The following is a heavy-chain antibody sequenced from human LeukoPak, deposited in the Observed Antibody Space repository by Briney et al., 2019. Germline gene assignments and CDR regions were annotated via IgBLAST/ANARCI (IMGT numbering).Heavy chain of an antibody. CDR1: GFTFSGFW. D-gene: IGHD6-6*01. J-gene: IGHJ3*01. V-gene: IGHV3-7*03. Sequence: GGSLRLSCAVSGFTFSGFWMSWSRQAPGKGLEWVASINSDGSEGYYADVVKGRFTISRDNTKNSLYLQINSLRAEDTAVYYCARSSYSSSSSVWGQGTMVTVSS. CDR2: INSDGSEG. CDR3: ARSSYSSSSSV.